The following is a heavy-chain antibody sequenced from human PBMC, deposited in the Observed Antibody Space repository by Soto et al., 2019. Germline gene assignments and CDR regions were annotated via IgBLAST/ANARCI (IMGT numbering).Heavy chain of an antibody. CDR3: ARQCFGTLHGLVDG. CDR1: GGSISIYY. D-gene: IGHD3-10*01. Sequence: QVPLQESGPGLVKPSETLSLTCTVSGGSISIYYWSWIRQPPEKGLEWIGYDNDNWASNYNPSLKGRVAISLDASKHQCSPKLTSVTATDSGVDYCARQCFGTLHGLVDGWAQGTTVTVSS. CDR2: DNDNWAS. J-gene: IGHJ6*02. V-gene: IGHV4-59*08.